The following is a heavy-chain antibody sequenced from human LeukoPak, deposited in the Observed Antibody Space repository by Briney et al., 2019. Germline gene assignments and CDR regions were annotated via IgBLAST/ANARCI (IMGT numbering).Heavy chain of an antibody. D-gene: IGHD6-13*01. CDR3: ARDDYSSSWYPTLTDY. J-gene: IGHJ4*02. CDR1: GLTFSSYW. V-gene: IGHV3-74*01. CDR2: INSDGSST. Sequence: GGSLRLSCAASGLTFSSYWMHWVRQAPGKGLVWVSRINSDGSSTSYADSVKGRFTISRDNAKNTLYLQMNSLRAEDTAVYYCARDDYSSSWYPTLTDYWGQGTLVTVSS.